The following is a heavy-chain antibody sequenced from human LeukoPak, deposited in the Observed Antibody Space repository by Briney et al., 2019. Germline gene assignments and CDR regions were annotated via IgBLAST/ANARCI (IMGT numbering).Heavy chain of an antibody. Sequence: ASVKVSCKASGGTFSSYAISWVRQAPGQGLEWMGGIIPIFGTANYAQKFQGRVTITADESTSTAYMGLSSLRSEDTAVYYCARDLVEGSTSFLYFDYWGQGTLVTVSS. D-gene: IGHD2-2*01. CDR3: ARDLVEGSTSFLYFDY. CDR2: IIPIFGTA. CDR1: GGTFSSYA. V-gene: IGHV1-69*13. J-gene: IGHJ4*02.